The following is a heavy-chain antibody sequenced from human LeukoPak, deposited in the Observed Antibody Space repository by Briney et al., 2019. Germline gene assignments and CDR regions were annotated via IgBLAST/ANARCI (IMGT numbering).Heavy chain of an antibody. CDR3: AKGGLNFDY. CDR2: ISNSGDNT. D-gene: IGHD3-16*01. J-gene: IGHJ4*02. V-gene: IGHV3-23*01. Sequence: GGSLRLSCAGSGFTLSSHVMNWVRQAPGKGLEWVSSISNSGDNTYYIDSVKGRFSISRDNSKNTLYLQMNSLRAEDTAVYYCAKGGLNFDYWGQGTLVTVSS. CDR1: GFTLSSHV.